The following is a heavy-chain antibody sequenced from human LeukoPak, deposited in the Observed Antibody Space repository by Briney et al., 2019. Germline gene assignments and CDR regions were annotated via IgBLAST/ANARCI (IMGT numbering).Heavy chain of an antibody. CDR3: ARDHLRIAVAGVLRAWYFDL. CDR1: GFTVSSNY. V-gene: IGHV3-53*01. J-gene: IGHJ2*01. CDR2: IYSGGST. Sequence: QPGGSLRLSCAASGFTVSSNYMSWVRQAPGKGLEWVSVIYSGGSTYYADSVKGRFTISRDNSKNTLYLQMNSLRAEDTAVYYCARDHLRIAVAGVLRAWYFDLWGRGTLVTVSS. D-gene: IGHD6-19*01.